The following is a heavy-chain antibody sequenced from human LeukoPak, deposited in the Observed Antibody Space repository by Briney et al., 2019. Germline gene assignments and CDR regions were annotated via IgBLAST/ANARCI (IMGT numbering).Heavy chain of an antibody. Sequence: SETLSLTCTVSGGSISGYYWSWIRQPPGKGLEWVGYISYSGSTNYNPSLKSRVTISVDTSKNQFSLKLNSVTAADAAVYYCARAGFYASVNQYYYYYYMDVWGTGTTVTVSS. CDR3: ARAGFYASVNQYYYYYYMDV. CDR2: ISYSGST. CDR1: GGSISGYY. V-gene: IGHV4-59*01. D-gene: IGHD2/OR15-2a*01. J-gene: IGHJ6*03.